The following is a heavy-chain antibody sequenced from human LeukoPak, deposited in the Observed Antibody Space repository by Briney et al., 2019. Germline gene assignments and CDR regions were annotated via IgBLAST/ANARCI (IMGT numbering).Heavy chain of an antibody. V-gene: IGHV3-23*01. Sequence: GGSLRLSCAASGFTFKNYAMSWVRQAPGKGLEWVSSIDGSGDNRYYADPVKGRFTISRDNSGSTLYLQLRGLGAEDTATYYCAKVQMSTGWTFDFWGQGSLVTVSS. CDR1: GFTFKNYA. CDR2: IDGSGDNR. D-gene: IGHD6-25*01. J-gene: IGHJ4*02. CDR3: AKVQMSTGWTFDF.